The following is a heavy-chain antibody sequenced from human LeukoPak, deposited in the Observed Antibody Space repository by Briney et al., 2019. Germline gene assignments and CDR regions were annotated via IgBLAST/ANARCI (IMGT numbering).Heavy chain of an antibody. D-gene: IGHD2-2*01. CDR3: ARELPVEYQLLTQYYYYYMDV. J-gene: IGHJ6*03. CDR2: ISSSSTTI. Sequence: PGGSLRLSCAASGFTFSSYSMNWVRQAPGKGLEWISFISSSSTTIYYADSVKGRFTISRDNAKNSLYLQMNSLGAEDTAVYYCARELPVEYQLLTQYYYYYMDVWGKGTTVTVSS. V-gene: IGHV3-48*01. CDR1: GFTFSSYS.